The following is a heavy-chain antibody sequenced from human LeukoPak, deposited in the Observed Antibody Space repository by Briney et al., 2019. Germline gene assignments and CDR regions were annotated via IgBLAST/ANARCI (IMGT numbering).Heavy chain of an antibody. CDR1: GYTFTSYD. CDR3: ARFGGSYGVFDY. J-gene: IGHJ4*02. V-gene: IGHV1-8*01. CDR2: MNPNSGST. Sequence: ASVEVSCKASGYTFTSYDINWVRQATGQGLEWMGWMNPNSGSTGYAQKFQGRVTMTRNTSISTAYMELSSLRSEDTAVYYCARFGGSYGVFDYWGQGTLVTVSS. D-gene: IGHD1-26*01.